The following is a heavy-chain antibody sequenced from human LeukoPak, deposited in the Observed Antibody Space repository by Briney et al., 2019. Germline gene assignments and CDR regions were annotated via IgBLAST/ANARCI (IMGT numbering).Heavy chain of an antibody. D-gene: IGHD2/OR15-2a*01. V-gene: IGHV4-39*01. CDR2: IYYSGST. Sequence: SETLSLTCTVSGGSISSSSYYWGWIRQPPGKGLEWIGSIYYSGSTYYNPSLKSRVTISVDTSKNQFSLKLSSVTAADTAVYYCATPLGPLGTFHYWGQGTLVTVSS. J-gene: IGHJ4*02. CDR1: GGSISSSSYY. CDR3: ATPLGPLGTFHY.